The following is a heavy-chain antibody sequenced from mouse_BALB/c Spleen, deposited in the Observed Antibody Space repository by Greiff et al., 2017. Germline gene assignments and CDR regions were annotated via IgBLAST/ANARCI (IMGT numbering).Heavy chain of an antibody. Sequence: EVQRVESGGDLVKPGGSLKLSCAASGFTFSSYGMSWVRQTPDKRLEWVATISSGGSYTYYPDSVKGRFTISRDNAKNTLYLQMSSLKSEDTAMYYCARDESVYYYAMDYWGQGTSVTVSS. V-gene: IGHV5-6*01. CDR2: ISSGGSYT. CDR1: GFTFSSYG. J-gene: IGHJ4*01. CDR3: ARDESVYYYAMDY.